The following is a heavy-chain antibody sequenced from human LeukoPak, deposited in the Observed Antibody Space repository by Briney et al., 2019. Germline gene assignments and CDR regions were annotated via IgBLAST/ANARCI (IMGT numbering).Heavy chain of an antibody. CDR1: GGTFSSYA. V-gene: IGHV1-69*05. CDR2: IIPIFGTA. Sequence: SVKVSCKASGGTFSSYAISWVRQAPGQGLEWMGGIIPIFGTANYAQKFQGRVTITTDESTSTAYMELSSLRSEDTAVYYCAREGKGIYSSWQAGAFDIWGQGTMVTVSS. J-gene: IGHJ3*02. CDR3: AREGKGIYSSWQAGAFDI. D-gene: IGHD6-13*01.